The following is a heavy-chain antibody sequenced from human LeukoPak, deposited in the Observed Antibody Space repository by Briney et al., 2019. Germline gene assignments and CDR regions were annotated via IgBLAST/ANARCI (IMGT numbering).Heavy chain of an antibody. CDR3: ARDISQRWFFS. J-gene: IGHJ5*01. V-gene: IGHV4-39*07. D-gene: IGHD1-14*01. CDR1: GGSVSTTSHY. Sequence: SETLSLTCVVSGGSVSTTSHYWGWIRQPPGKGLEWIASISYSEITSYNPSLKSRVTISIDTSKSQLSLKLTSLTAADTAMYYCARDISQRWFFSWGQGTLVIVSS. CDR2: ISYSEIT.